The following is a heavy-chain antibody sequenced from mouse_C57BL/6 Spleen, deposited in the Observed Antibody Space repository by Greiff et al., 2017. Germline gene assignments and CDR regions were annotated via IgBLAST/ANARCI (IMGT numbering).Heavy chain of an antibody. CDR1: GYTFTDYN. J-gene: IGHJ3*01. Sequence: EVQLQQSGPELVKPGASVKIPCKASGYTFTDYNMDWVKQSHGKSLEWIGDINPNNGGTIYNQKFKGKATLTVDKSSSTAYMELRSLTSEDTAVYYCARYDGLFAYWGQGTLVTVSA. D-gene: IGHD2-3*01. CDR3: ARYDGLFAY. CDR2: INPNNGGT. V-gene: IGHV1-18*01.